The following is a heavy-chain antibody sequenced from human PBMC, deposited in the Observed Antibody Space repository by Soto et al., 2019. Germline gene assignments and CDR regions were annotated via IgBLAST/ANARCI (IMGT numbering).Heavy chain of an antibody. CDR2: ISGSGGST. CDR3: AKAARAPMAAFDI. Sequence: SWVRQAPGKGLEWVSAISGSGGSTYYADSVKGRFTISRDNSKNTLYLQMNSLRAEDTAVYYCAKAARAPMAAFDIWGQGTMVTVSS. V-gene: IGHV3-23*01. J-gene: IGHJ3*02. D-gene: IGHD3-10*01.